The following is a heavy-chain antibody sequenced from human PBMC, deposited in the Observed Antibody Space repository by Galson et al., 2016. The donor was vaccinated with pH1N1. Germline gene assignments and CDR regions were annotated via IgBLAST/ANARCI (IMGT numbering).Heavy chain of an antibody. J-gene: IGHJ5*01. CDR1: GFNFPIYG. V-gene: IGHV3-33*01. Sequence: SLRLSCAASGFNFPIYGMHWLRQAPGKGLEWVAAIWFDGSHQHYADSLKGRFTISRDNSKNTLFLQLNSMRVEDTAVYSCARAFSYCRGADFYSDALHNWFHPWGQGTLVTVST. D-gene: IGHD2-15*01. CDR2: IWFDGSHQ. CDR3: ARAFSYCRGADFYSDALHNWFHP.